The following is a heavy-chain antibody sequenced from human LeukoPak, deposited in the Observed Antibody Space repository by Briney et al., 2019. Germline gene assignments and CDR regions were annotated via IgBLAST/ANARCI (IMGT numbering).Heavy chain of an antibody. D-gene: IGHD3-3*01. CDR2: IYYSGST. Sequence: SETLSLTCTVSGGSISSSSYYWGWIRQPPGKGLEWIGSIYYSGSTYYNPSLKSRVTISVDTSKNQFSLKLSSVTAADTAVYYCARHLSRFSEWSTIPNFDYWGQGTLVTVSS. CDR1: GGSISSSSYY. CDR3: ARHLSRFSEWSTIPNFDY. V-gene: IGHV4-39*01. J-gene: IGHJ4*02.